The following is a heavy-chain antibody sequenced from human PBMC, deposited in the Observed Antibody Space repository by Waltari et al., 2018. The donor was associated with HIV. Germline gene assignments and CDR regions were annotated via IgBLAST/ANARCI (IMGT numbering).Heavy chain of an antibody. CDR2: IWYDGSNK. CDR3: AKDGNAPSRSVAATTYYYYGMDV. CDR1: GFTFSSYG. Sequence: GFTFSSYGMHWVRQAPGKGLEWVAVIWYDGSNKYYADSVKGRFTISRDNSKNTLYLQMNSLRAEDTAMYYCAKDGNAPSRSVAATTYYYYGMDVWGQGTTV. J-gene: IGHJ6*02. V-gene: IGHV3-33*06. D-gene: IGHD2-15*01.